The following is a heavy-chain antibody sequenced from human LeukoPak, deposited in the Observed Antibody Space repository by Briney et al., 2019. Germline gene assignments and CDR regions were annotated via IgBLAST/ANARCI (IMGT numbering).Heavy chain of an antibody. CDR3: ARVDSSGWSRVDY. D-gene: IGHD6-19*01. J-gene: IGHJ4*02. Sequence: SETLSLACAVYGGSFSGYYWSWIRQPPGKGLEWIGEINHSGSTNYNPSLKSRVTISVDTSKNQFSLKLSSVTAADTAVYYCARVDSSGWSRVDYWGQGTLVTVSS. CDR1: GGSFSGYY. V-gene: IGHV4-34*01. CDR2: INHSGST.